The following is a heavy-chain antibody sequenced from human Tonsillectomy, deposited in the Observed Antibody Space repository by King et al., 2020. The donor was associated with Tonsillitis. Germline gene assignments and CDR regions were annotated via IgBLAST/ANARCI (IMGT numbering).Heavy chain of an antibody. J-gene: IGHJ4*02. V-gene: IGHV3-23*04. CDR1: GFTFSSYV. Sequence: VQLVESGGGLVQPGGSLRLSCAASGFTFSSYVMSWVRQAPGKGLEWVSAISGRGGSTYYADSVKGRFSISRDNSKNTLYLQMNSLRAEDTAVYYCANGFLLPPVLVWGQGTLVTVSS. CDR3: ANGFLLPPVLV. D-gene: IGHD3-3*01. CDR2: ISGRGGST.